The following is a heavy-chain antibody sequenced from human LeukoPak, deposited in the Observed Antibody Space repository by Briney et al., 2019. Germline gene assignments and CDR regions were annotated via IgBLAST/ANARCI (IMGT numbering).Heavy chain of an antibody. V-gene: IGHV1-2*06. CDR2: INPNSGGT. D-gene: IGHD3-22*01. J-gene: IGHJ4*02. Sequence: GASVKVSCKASGYTFTGYYMHWVRQAPGQGLEWMGRINPNSGGTNYAQKFQGRVTMTRDTSISTAYMELSRLRSDDTAVYYCARTYYYDSSGYPDYWGQGTQVTVSS. CDR1: GYTFTGYY. CDR3: ARTYYYDSSGYPDY.